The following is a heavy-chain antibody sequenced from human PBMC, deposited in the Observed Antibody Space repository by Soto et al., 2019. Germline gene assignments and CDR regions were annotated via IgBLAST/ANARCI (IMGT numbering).Heavy chain of an antibody. J-gene: IGHJ5*02. CDR1: GFIVSSYG. CDR2: IWYDGSNK. V-gene: IGHV3-33*01. CDR3: ARDFRDYYDSSGYSWFDP. D-gene: IGHD3-22*01. Sequence: GGSLRLSCAASGFIVSSYGMHWVRQAPGKGLEWVAVIWYDGSNKYNADSVKGRFTISRDNSKNTLYLQMNSLRADDTAVYYCARDFRDYYDSSGYSWFDPWGQGTLVTVPQ.